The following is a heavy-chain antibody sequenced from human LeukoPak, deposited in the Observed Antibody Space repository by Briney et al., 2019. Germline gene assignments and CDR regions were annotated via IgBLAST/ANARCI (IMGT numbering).Heavy chain of an antibody. CDR2: ILPSDSDT. V-gene: IGHV5-51*01. Sequence: HGESLKISCKGFGYSFTNHWIGWVRQMPGKGLEWMGIILPSDSDTRYNPSFKGEVTISADRSVSTAYLQWRSLKASDSAMYYCARGIAAAAVTKFDYWGQGTLVTVSS. J-gene: IGHJ4*02. D-gene: IGHD6-13*01. CDR3: ARGIAAAAVTKFDY. CDR1: GYSFTNHW.